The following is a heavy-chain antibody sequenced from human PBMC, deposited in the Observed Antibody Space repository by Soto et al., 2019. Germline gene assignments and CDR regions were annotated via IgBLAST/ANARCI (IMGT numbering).Heavy chain of an antibody. J-gene: IGHJ4*02. CDR2: IYYRGST. Sequence: SETLSLTGTVSGGSISSGGYYWSWIRQHTGKGLEWIGYIYYRGSTYYNPSLKSRVTISVDTSKNQFSLKLSSVTAADTAVYYCARRPYSYGYEGDYWGQGTLVTVSS. CDR3: ARRPYSYGYEGDY. V-gene: IGHV4-31*03. D-gene: IGHD5-18*01. CDR1: GGSISSGGYY.